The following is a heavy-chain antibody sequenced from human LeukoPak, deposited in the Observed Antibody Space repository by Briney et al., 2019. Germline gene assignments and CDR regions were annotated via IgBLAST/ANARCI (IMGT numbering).Heavy chain of an antibody. V-gene: IGHV1-69*05. CDR3: ASSIAAPFAVDY. D-gene: IGHD6-6*01. Sequence: GASVKVSCKASGGTFSSYAISWVRQAPGQGLEWMGGIIPIFGTANYAQKFQGRVTITTDESTSTAYMELSSLRSEDTAVYYCASSIAAPFAVDYWGQGTLVTVSS. J-gene: IGHJ4*02. CDR2: IIPIFGTA. CDR1: GGTFSSYA.